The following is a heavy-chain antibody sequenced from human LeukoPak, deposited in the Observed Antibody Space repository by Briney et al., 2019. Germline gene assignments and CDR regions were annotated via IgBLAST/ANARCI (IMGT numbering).Heavy chain of an antibody. J-gene: IGHJ3*02. Sequence: SETLSLTCAVYGGSFSGYFWTWIRQSPGKGLEWIGEIYHSGSTNYNPSLKSRVTISVDTSRSQFSLRLSSVTAADTAVYYCARGLVRTFDIWGQGTMVTVSS. CDR2: IYHSGST. CDR3: ARGLVRTFDI. V-gene: IGHV4-34*01. D-gene: IGHD1-26*01. CDR1: GGSFSGYF.